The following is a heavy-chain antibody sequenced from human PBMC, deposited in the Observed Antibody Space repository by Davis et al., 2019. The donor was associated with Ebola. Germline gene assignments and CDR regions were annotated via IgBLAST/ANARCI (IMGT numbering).Heavy chain of an antibody. Sequence: ASVQVSCKASGYTFTSFGISWVRQAPGQGLEWMGWISAYNGNTNYAQKFQGRVTITADESTSTAYMELSSLRSEDTAVYYCARDQGDYWGQGTLVTVSS. CDR1: GYTFTSFG. CDR2: ISAYNGNT. CDR3: ARDQGDY. V-gene: IGHV1-18*01. J-gene: IGHJ4*02.